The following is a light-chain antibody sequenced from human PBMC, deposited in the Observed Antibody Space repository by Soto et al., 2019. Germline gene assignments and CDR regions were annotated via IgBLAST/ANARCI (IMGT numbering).Light chain of an antibody. CDR3: SSYTSSRGV. CDR1: SSDVGGYNY. Sequence: QSALTQPASVSGSPGQSITISCTGTSSDVGGYNYVSWYQQHPGKAPKIMIYEVSNRPSGVSNRFSGSKSGNTASLTISGLQAEDEADYYCSSYTSSRGVFGTGTKVTVL. CDR2: EVS. V-gene: IGLV2-14*01. J-gene: IGLJ1*01.